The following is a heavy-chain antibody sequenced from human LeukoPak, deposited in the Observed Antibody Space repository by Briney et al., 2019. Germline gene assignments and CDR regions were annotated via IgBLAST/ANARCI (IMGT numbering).Heavy chain of an antibody. CDR1: GFSINNYW. CDR2: IKGDASEK. J-gene: IGHJ5*02. CDR3: ARQAGVT. V-gene: IGHV3-7*01. Sequence: QSGGSLRLSCAVSGFSINNYWMTWYRQAPGKGLECVAHIKGDASEKYYLDSVKGRFTISRDNAKNSLYLQMNSLRAEDTAVYYCARQAGVTWGQGTLVTDSS. D-gene: IGHD6-19*01.